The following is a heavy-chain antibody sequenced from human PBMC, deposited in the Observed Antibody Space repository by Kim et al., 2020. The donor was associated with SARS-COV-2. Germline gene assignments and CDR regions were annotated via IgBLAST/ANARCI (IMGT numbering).Heavy chain of an antibody. J-gene: IGHJ6*02. V-gene: IGHV1-69*13. CDR2: IIPIFGTA. D-gene: IGHD6-6*01. Sequence: SVKVSCKASGGTFSSYAISWVRQAPGQGLEWMGRIIPIFGTANYAQKFQGRVTITADESTSTAYMELSSLRSEDTAVYYCARGEGYSSSSGHYYYYGMDVWGQGTTVTVSS. CDR1: GGTFSSYA. CDR3: ARGEGYSSSSGHYYYYGMDV.